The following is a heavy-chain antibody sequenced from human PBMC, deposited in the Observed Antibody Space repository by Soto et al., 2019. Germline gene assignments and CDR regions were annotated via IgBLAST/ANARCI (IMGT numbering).Heavy chain of an antibody. Sequence: GALRLSCTAFWFTFGDYAMSWFRQAPGKGLEWVGFIRSKAYGGTTEYAASVKGRFTISRDDSKSIAYLQMNSLKTEDTGVYYCASPVAAAGTHLYFYGLDAWGQGTTVTVSS. CDR2: IRSKAYGGTT. V-gene: IGHV3-49*03. J-gene: IGHJ6*01. CDR3: ASPVAAAGTHLYFYGLDA. D-gene: IGHD6-25*01. CDR1: WFTFGDYA.